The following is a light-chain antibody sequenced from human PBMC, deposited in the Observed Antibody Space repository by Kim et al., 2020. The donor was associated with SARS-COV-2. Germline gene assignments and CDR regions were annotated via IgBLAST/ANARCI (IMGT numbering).Light chain of an antibody. Sequence: QRVTIACTGSSSNVAAYYDVHWYQQLPGRAPKLLIYDNINRPSGVPNRISASKSGTSASLVITGLQAEDEAVYYCQSYDRSLSGSVFGGGTQLTVL. CDR3: QSYDRSLSGSV. J-gene: IGLJ3*02. CDR2: DNI. V-gene: IGLV1-40*01. CDR1: SSNVAAYYD.